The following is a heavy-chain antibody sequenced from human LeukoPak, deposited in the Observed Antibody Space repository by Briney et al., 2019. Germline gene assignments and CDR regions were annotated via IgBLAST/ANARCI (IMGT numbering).Heavy chain of an antibody. CDR2: INHSGST. CDR1: GGSFSGYY. Sequence: KPSETPSPTCAVYGGSFSGYYWSWIRQPPDKGLECIGEINHSGSTNYNPSLKSRVTISIDTSKNQFSLKLSSVTAADTAVYYCARGAYGDYSNRQYNWFDPWGQAALVIVSS. D-gene: IGHD4-17*01. J-gene: IGHJ5*02. CDR3: ARGAYGDYSNRQYNWFDP. V-gene: IGHV4-34*01.